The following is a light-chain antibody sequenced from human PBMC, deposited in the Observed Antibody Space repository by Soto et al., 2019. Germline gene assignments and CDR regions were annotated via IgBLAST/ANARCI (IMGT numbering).Light chain of an antibody. CDR2: AAS. CDR1: QGISNC. CDR3: QQAYSFPIT. V-gene: IGKV1-12*01. J-gene: IGKJ5*01. Sequence: DIQMTQSPSSVSASIGDRVTVTCRASQGISNCLAWYQQKPGKARKFLISAASSLQSGVPSRFSGSGSGTDFTLTISSLQPEDFATYYCQQAYSFPITFGQGTRLEIK.